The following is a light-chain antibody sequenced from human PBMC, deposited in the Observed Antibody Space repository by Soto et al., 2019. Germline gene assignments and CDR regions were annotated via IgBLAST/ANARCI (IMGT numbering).Light chain of an antibody. Sequence: DLQLTQSPSSLSAFVGDRVTITCRASQSISSSLNWYQHKPGKAPNLLIYDASGLHSGVPSRFSGSGSGTDFTLTISSLQPEDFATYYCQQSYGTPRTFGQGTRLEI. CDR2: DAS. J-gene: IGKJ5*01. CDR3: QQSYGTPRT. V-gene: IGKV1-39*01. CDR1: QSISSS.